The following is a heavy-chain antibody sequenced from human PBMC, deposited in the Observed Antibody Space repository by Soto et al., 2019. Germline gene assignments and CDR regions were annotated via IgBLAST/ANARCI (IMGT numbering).Heavy chain of an antibody. V-gene: IGHV5-51*01. D-gene: IGHD2-15*01. J-gene: IGHJ3*01. Sequence: HGESLKISCKTSGYSFISYWVAWVRQLPGKGLEWMGTFYPGDSTSTYSPSFQGQVTISVDTSITTAYLQLNSLKASDTAMYYCARIIGYCRNNDCSWTFDVWGQGTMVTVSS. CDR1: GYSFISYW. CDR2: FYPGDSTS. CDR3: ARIIGYCRNNDCSWTFDV.